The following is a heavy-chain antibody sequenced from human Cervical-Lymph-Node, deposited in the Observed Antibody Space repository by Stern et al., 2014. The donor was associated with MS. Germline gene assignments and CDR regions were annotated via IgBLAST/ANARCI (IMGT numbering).Heavy chain of an antibody. V-gene: IGHV3-9*01. J-gene: IGHJ5*02. Sequence: VQLVESGGGLVQPGRSLRLSCAASGFSFDGYAMYLVRQAPATGVEWVSGITWNSGRVDYADSVKGRFTISRDNGENSVYLQMNSLRPEDTALYYCARRVSSSGWFDPWGQGTVVTVSS. CDR1: GFSFDGYA. D-gene: IGHD6-6*01. CDR2: ITWNSGRV. CDR3: ARRVSSSGWFDP.